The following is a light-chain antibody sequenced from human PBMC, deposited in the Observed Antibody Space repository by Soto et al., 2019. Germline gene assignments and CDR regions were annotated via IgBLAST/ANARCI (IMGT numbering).Light chain of an antibody. J-gene: IGKJ1*01. CDR1: QTVSSN. Sequence: EIVTAQSPATLCVSPGERATLSCRASQTVSSNLAWYQQKPGQAPRLLIYDASTRATGIPARFSGSGSGTEFTLTISSLQSEDFAVFYCHQYNDWPPAFGQGTKVDI. V-gene: IGKV3-15*01. CDR2: DAS. CDR3: HQYNDWPPA.